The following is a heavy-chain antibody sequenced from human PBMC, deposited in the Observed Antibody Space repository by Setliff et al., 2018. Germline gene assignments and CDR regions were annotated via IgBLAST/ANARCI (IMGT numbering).Heavy chain of an antibody. CDR2: IYYSGST. J-gene: IGHJ4*02. V-gene: IGHV4-39*07. Sequence: SETLSLTCTVSGGSISSSSYYWGWIRQPPGKGLEWIGSIYYSGSTYYNPALKSPVTISVDTSKNQFSPKLSSVTAADTAVYYCAPIALTEPSYYYYVWGSYRFFHYFDYWGQGTLVTVSS. CDR1: GGSISSSSYY. CDR3: APIALTEPSYYYYVWGSYRFFHYFDY. D-gene: IGHD3-16*02.